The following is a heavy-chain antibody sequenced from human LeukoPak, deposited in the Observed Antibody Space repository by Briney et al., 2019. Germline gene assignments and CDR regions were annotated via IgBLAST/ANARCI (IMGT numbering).Heavy chain of an antibody. CDR2: ISSSSSYI. CDR1: GFTFSSYS. Sequence: GGSLRLSCAASGFTFSSYSMNWVRQAPGKGLEWVSSISSSSSYIYYADSVKGRFTISRDNAKNSLYLQMNSLRAEDTAVYYCARDLASGGSREIMCAFDIWGQGTMVTVSS. CDR3: ARDLASGGSREIMCAFDI. V-gene: IGHV3-21*01. J-gene: IGHJ3*02. D-gene: IGHD2-15*01.